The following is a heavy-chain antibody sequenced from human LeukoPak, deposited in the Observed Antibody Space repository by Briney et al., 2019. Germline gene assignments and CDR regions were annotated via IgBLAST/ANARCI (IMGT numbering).Heavy chain of an antibody. D-gene: IGHD6-13*01. J-gene: IGHJ5*02. V-gene: IGHV4-30-4*01. CDR3: AREGTMWASIAAGFDH. CDR2: IYYSGST. Sequence: PSQTLSLTCTVPGGSISSGDYYWSWIRQPTGKGLEWIGYIYYSGSTYYNPSLKSRVTISVDTSKNQFSLKLSSVTAADTAVYYCAREGTMWASIAAGFDHWGQGTLVTVSS. CDR1: GGSISSGDYY.